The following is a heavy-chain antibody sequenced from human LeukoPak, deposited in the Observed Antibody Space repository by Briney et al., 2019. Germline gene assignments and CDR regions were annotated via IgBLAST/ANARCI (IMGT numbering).Heavy chain of an antibody. V-gene: IGHV3-30*04. CDR1: GFTFSSYA. CDR3: ARDLAWGAY. D-gene: IGHD4/OR15-4a*01. Sequence: GGSLRLSCAASGFTFSSYAMHWVRQAPGKGLEWVAVISYDGSNKYYADSVKGRFTISRDNSKNTLYLQMNSLRAEDTAVYYCARDLAWGAYWGQGTLVTVSS. CDR2: ISYDGSNK. J-gene: IGHJ4*02.